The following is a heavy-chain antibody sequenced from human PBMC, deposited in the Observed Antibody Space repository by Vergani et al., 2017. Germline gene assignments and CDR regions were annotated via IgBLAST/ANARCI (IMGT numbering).Heavy chain of an antibody. Sequence: QVQLVQSGAEVKKPGASVKVSCKASGYTFSTYGISWVRQAPGQGLEWMGWISAYNGNTNYPEKFQGRLTMTTDTSTRTAYMELRSLRSDDTAVYYCARVNRYRYYYYGMDVWGQGTTVTVSS. CDR2: ISAYNGNT. J-gene: IGHJ6*02. D-gene: IGHD1-1*01. CDR3: ARVNRYRYYYYGMDV. CDR1: GYTFSTYG. V-gene: IGHV1-18*01.